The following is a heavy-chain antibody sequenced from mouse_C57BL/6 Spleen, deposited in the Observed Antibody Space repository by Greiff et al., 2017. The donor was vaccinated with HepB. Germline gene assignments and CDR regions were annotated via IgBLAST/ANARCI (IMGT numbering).Heavy chain of an antibody. CDR3: ARQDSFLTCFAY. V-gene: IGHV1-82*01. Sequence: QVQLKESGPELVKPGASVKISCKASGYAFSSSWMNWVKQRPGKGLEWIGRIYPGDGDTNYNGKFKGKATLTADKSSSTAYMQLSSLTSEDSAVYFCARQDSFLTCFAYWGQGTLVTVSA. D-gene: IGHD4-1*01. CDR2: IYPGDGDT. J-gene: IGHJ3*01. CDR1: GYAFSSSW.